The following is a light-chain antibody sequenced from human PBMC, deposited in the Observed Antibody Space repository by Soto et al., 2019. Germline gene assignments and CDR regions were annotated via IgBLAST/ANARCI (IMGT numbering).Light chain of an antibody. V-gene: IGKV4-1*01. Sequence: IVMTQSPDSLAVSLGERATINCKSSQSVLYSSNNKNYLAWYQQKPGQPPKLLIYWASTRESGVPDRFSGSGSGTDFTLTITSLQAEDVALYYCQQDYSTPFTFGPGTKVDIK. CDR2: WAS. CDR1: QSVLYSSNNKNY. CDR3: QQDYSTPFT. J-gene: IGKJ3*01.